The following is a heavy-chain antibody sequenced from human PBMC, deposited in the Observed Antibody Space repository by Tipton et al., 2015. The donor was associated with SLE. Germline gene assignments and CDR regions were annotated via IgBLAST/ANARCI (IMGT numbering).Heavy chain of an antibody. CDR2: IYTSGST. D-gene: IGHD2-2*01. V-gene: IGHV4-4*07. J-gene: IGHJ3*02. CDR1: GVSVTNYY. Sequence: TLSLTCTVSGVSVTNYYWSWIRQPAGKGLEWIGRIYTSGSTKYNPSLKSRVTISVDTSKNQFSLKLSSVTAADTAVYYCASYCSSTSCYWGDAFDIWGQGTMVTVSS. CDR3: ASYCSSTSCYWGDAFDI.